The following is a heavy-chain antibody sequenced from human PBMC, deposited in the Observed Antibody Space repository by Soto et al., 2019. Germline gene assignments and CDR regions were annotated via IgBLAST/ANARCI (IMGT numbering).Heavy chain of an antibody. Sequence: EVQLLESGGGLVQPGGSLRLSCAASGFTFSSYAMSWVRQAPGKGLEWVSAISGSGGSTYYADYVKGRFTISRDNSKNTLYLQRNSLRAKDTAVYYCAKGCIPEYHLLGDYFVYWGQGTLVTVSS. CDR2: ISGSGGST. J-gene: IGHJ4*02. V-gene: IGHV3-23*01. D-gene: IGHD2-8*01. CDR1: GFTFSSYA. CDR3: AKGCIPEYHLLGDYFVY.